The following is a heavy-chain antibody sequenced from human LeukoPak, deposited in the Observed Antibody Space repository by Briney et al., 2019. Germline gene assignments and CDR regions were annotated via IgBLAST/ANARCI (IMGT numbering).Heavy chain of an antibody. V-gene: IGHV4-59*01. D-gene: IGHD2-15*01. CDR3: ASGYCSGGSCYDYYYYYYMDV. CDR1: GGSISSYY. CDR2: IYYSGST. J-gene: IGHJ6*03. Sequence: SETLSLTCTVSGGSISSYYWSWIRQPPGKGLEWIGYIYYSGSTNYNPSLKSRVTISVDTSKNQFSLKLSSVTAADTAVYYRASGYCSGGSCYDYYYYYYMDVWGKGTTVTVSS.